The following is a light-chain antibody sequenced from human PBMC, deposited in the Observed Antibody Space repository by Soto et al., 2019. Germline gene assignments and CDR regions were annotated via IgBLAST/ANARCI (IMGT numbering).Light chain of an antibody. CDR1: QSIGNL. J-gene: IGKJ4*02. CDR2: KAS. Sequence: DIQMTQSPCTLSASVGDRVIITCRSSQSIGNLLAWYQQKPGKAPNLLIYKASSLESGVPSRFSGSGSGTEFTLTISSLQPDDFATYYCQHYNTYSPFGGGTKVEIK. CDR3: QHYNTYSP. V-gene: IGKV1-5*03.